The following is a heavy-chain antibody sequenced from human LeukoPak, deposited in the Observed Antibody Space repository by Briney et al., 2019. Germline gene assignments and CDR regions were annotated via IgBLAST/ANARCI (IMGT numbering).Heavy chain of an antibody. D-gene: IGHD3-10*01. J-gene: IGHJ4*02. CDR1: GFTFSSYA. V-gene: IGHV3-23*01. CDR3: AMYLVRGRFDY. CDR2: IGGSDGTT. Sequence: GGSLRLSCAASGFTFSSYATTWVRQAPGKGLEWVSSIGGSDGTTSYADSVKGRFTISRDNSKNTLSLQMNSLRADDTAVYYCAMYLVRGRFDYRGQGTLVTVSS.